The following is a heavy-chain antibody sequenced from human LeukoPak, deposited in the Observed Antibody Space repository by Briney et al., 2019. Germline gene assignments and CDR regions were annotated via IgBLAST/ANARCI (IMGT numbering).Heavy chain of an antibody. D-gene: IGHD2-8*01. V-gene: IGHV3-74*01. CDR2: INSDGSST. J-gene: IGHJ4*02. CDR1: GFTFSTYW. Sequence: GGSLRLSCAASGFTFSTYWMHWVRHAPGKGLVWVSRINSDGSSTIYADSVKGRFTISRDNGKNTVYLQMNSLRAEDTAVYYCTRVCTNGVCYTDYWGQGTLVTVSS. CDR3: TRVCTNGVCYTDY.